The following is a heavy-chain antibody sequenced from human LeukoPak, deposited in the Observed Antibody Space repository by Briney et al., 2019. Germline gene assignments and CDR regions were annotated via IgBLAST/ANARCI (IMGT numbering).Heavy chain of an antibody. D-gene: IGHD6-6*01. CDR1: GGSFSGYY. V-gene: IGHV4-59*08. CDR3: ARLNSSLVYFDY. CDR2: IYYSGST. J-gene: IGHJ4*02. Sequence: PSETLSLTCAVYGGSFSGYYWSWIRQPPGKGLEWIGYIYYSGSTNYNPSLKSRVTISVDTSKNQFSLKLSSVTAADTAVYYCARLNSSLVYFDYWGQGTLVTVSS.